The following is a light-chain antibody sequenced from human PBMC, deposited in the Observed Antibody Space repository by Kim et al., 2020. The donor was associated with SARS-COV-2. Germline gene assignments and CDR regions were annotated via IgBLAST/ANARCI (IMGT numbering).Light chain of an antibody. Sequence: LPPGGRTTPSCRASQGIASNYLAWYQLTPQQAPRLLIYDTSSRATGVPDRISGGGSGTDFTLTISRLEPEDFALYCCQQYSSSLYTFGQGTKLEI. CDR1: QGIASNY. CDR2: DTS. V-gene: IGKV3-20*01. CDR3: QQYSSSLYT. J-gene: IGKJ2*01.